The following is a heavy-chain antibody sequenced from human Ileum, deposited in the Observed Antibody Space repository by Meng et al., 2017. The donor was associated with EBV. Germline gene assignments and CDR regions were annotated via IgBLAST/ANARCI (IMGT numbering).Heavy chain of an antibody. J-gene: IGHJ4*02. V-gene: IGHV4-30-4*01. CDR1: CDRSSHSHHF. D-gene: IGHD4-23*01. Sequence: VPPHVPRHKLVNPSQTPSRTRSRPCDRSSHSHHFCGWYRHPPGKGLEWVGDLPNCQNTVYNPSLDTPPAISASAAMNLFYLKLNSGTAADTAVYYCARLFSGSRGYSLPYFDYWGQGTLVTVSS. CDR2: LPNCQNT. CDR3: ARLFSGSRGYSLPYFDY.